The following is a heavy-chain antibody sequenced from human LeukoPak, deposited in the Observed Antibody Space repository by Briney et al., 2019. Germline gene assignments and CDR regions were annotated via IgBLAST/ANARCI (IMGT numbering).Heavy chain of an antibody. Sequence: SETLSLTCTVSGGSISSSYSYWGWIRQPPGKGLEWIGNIYYSGNTYYSPSLTSRVTVSVDTSENQFSLKLSSVTAADTAVYYCARAHSIASYYYGVDVWGQGTTVTVSS. D-gene: IGHD2/OR15-2a*01. CDR3: ARAHSIASYYYGVDV. J-gene: IGHJ6*02. V-gene: IGHV4-39*07. CDR1: GGSISSSYSY. CDR2: IYYSGNT.